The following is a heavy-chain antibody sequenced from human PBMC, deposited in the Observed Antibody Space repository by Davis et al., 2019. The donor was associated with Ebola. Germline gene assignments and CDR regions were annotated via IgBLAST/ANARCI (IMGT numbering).Heavy chain of an antibody. CDR2: IYYTGST. D-gene: IGHD1-26*01. CDR1: GGSISSYY. J-gene: IGHJ5*02. Sequence: SETLSLTCTVSGGSISSYYWSWIRQHPGKGLEWIGYIYYTGSTYYNPSLKSRLTLSLDKSKNQFSLSLSSVTAADTAIYYCGREPALGARNWFNPWGQGIQVTVSS. CDR3: GREPALGARNWFNP. V-gene: IGHV4-59*06.